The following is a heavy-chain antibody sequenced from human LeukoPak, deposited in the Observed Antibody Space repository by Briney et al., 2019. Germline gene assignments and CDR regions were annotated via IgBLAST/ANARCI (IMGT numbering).Heavy chain of an antibody. J-gene: IGHJ6*02. CDR1: GYIITSYA. Sequence: ASVKVSCKASGYIITSYAMNWVRQAPGQGLEWMGWINTNTGNPTYAQGFTGRFVFSLDTSVSTAYLQISSLKAEDTAMYYCARVAGYCSSTDCPDWYGMDVWGQGTTVTVSS. V-gene: IGHV7-4-1*02. CDR3: ARVAGYCSSTDCPDWYGMDV. CDR2: INTNTGNP. D-gene: IGHD2-2*01.